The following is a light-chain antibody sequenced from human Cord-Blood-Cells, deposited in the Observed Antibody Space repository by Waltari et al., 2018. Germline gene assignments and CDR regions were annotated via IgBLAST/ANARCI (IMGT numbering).Light chain of an antibody. CDR1: SGINVGTYR. Sequence: QAVLTQPSSLSASPGASASLTCTLRSGINVGTYRIYWYTQKPGSPPQDLLRYKSDSDKQQGSGVTSRFSGSKDASANAGILLSGGLQSEDEADYYCIIWHSSAVVFGGGTKLTVL. V-gene: IGLV5-45*03. CDR2: YKSDSDK. J-gene: IGLJ2*01. CDR3: IIWHSSAVV.